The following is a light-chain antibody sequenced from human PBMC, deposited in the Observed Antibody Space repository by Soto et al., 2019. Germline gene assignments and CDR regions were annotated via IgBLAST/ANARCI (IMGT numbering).Light chain of an antibody. CDR2: EVN. CDR1: SSDVGGYNY. CDR3: SSYTSTSTVV. J-gene: IGLJ2*01. Sequence: QSVLTQPASVSGSPGQSITISCTGTSSDVGGYNYVSWYQQHPGKAPKLMIYEVNNRPSGVSNRFSGSKSGNTASLTISWLQAEDEADYYCSSYTSTSTVVFGGGTKLTVL. V-gene: IGLV2-14*01.